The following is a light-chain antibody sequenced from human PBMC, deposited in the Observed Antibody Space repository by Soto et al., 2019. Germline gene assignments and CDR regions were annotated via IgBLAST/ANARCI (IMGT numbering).Light chain of an antibody. CDR3: QQYSTSPPRYT. V-gene: IGKV3-20*01. CDR2: NAS. CDR1: QSVSSNF. Sequence: EIVLTQSPGTLSLSPGERATLFCRASQSVSSNFLAWYQQKPGQAPRLLIYNASRRAAGIPDRFSGSGSGTDFTLTISRLQPDDFAVYYCQQYSTSPPRYTFGQGTKLEIK. J-gene: IGKJ2*01.